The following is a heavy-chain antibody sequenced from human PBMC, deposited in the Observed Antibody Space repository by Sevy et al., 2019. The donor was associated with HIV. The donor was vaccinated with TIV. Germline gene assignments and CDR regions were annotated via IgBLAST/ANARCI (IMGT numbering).Heavy chain of an antibody. CDR1: GYSFTSHW. D-gene: IGHD3-22*01. J-gene: IGHJ4*02. CDR3: ATSRSGYFDSSGYYIY. CDR2: IYPDDSDT. V-gene: IGHV5-51*01. Sequence: GESLKISCKGSGYSFTSHWLAWVRHMPGKGLEWMGIIYPDDSDTKYSPTFQGQVTFSADKSISTAYLQWSSLKASDTAMYYCATSRSGYFDSSGYYIYWGQGTLVTVSS.